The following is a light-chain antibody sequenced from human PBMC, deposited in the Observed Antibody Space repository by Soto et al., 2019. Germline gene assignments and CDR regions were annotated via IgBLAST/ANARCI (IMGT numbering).Light chain of an antibody. J-gene: IGKJ1*01. Sequence: DIVMTQSPDSLAVSLGERATINCKSSQSVLYSSNNKNYLAWYQQKPGQPPKLLIYWASTRESGVPARFSGSGSGTDFTLTISSLHAEDVAVYYCQQYYITPRTFGQGTKVEIK. CDR1: QSVLYSSNNKNY. CDR2: WAS. CDR3: QQYYITPRT. V-gene: IGKV4-1*01.